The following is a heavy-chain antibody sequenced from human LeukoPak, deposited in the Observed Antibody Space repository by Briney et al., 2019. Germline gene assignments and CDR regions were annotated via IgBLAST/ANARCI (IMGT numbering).Heavy chain of an antibody. CDR1: GGTFSSYA. CDR2: IIPIFGTA. V-gene: IGHV1-69*05. D-gene: IGHD5-12*01. Sequence: SVKVSCKASGGTFSSYAISWVRQAPRQGLEWMGGIIPIFGTANYAQKFQGRVTITTDESTSTAYMELSSLRSEDTAVYYCASESGYSGYDSGVVDYWGQGTLVTVSS. J-gene: IGHJ4*02. CDR3: ASESGYSGYDSGVVDY.